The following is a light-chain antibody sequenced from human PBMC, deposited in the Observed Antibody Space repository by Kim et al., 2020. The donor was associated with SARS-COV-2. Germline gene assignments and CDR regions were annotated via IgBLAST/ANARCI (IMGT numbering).Light chain of an antibody. Sequence: QSALTQPASVSGSPGQSITISCTGTSSDVGGYNYVSWYQQHPGKAPKLMIYDASNRPSGVSNRFSGSKSGNTASLTISGLQAEDEADYYCNSYTSSSTVVFGGGTQLTVL. J-gene: IGLJ2*01. CDR3: NSYTSSSTVV. CDR1: SSDVGGYNY. V-gene: IGLV2-14*03. CDR2: DAS.